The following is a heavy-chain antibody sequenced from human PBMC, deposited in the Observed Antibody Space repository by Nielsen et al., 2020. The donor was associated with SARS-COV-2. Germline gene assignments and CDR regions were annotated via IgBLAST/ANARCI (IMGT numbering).Heavy chain of an antibody. D-gene: IGHD5-18*01. CDR1: GFTFDDYA. Sequence: GGSLRLSCAASGFTFDDYAMHWVRQAPGKGLEWVAVISHDGSNKYYAGSGKGRFTISRDNSKNALYLQMSSLRSEDTAVYYCARGGQLWLHFDYWGREPWSPSPQ. CDR2: ISHDGSNK. CDR3: ARGGQLWLHFDY. J-gene: IGHJ4*02. V-gene: IGHV3-30*03.